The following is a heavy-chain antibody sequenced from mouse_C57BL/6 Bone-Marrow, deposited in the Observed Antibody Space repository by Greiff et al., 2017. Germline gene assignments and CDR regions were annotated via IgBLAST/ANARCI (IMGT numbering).Heavy chain of an antibody. D-gene: IGHD2-3*01. CDR3: ASYDGYPAWFAY. CDR1: GFSLTSYG. J-gene: IGHJ3*01. Sequence: QVQLQQSGPGLVQPSQSLSITCTVSGFSLTSYGVHWVRQSPGKGLEWLGVIRSGGSTDYNAAFISRLSISKDNSKSQVFFKMNSLQADDTAIYYCASYDGYPAWFAYWGQGTLVTVSA. CDR2: IRSGGST. V-gene: IGHV2-2*01.